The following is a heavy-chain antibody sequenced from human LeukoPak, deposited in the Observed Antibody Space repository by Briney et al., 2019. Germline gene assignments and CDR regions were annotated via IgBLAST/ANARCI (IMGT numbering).Heavy chain of an antibody. D-gene: IGHD1-26*01. CDR3: ARGPYGGTYYFDS. Sequence: GASVKVSCKTTGGSFTNYAITWVRQAPGQGLEWMGRIIPMRDITNYAQNLQDRVTNNADKSTITVYMEVNSLISEDMAVYFCARGPYGGTYYFDSCGQGALVTVSS. CDR1: GGSFTNYA. J-gene: IGHJ4*02. CDR2: IIPMRDIT. V-gene: IGHV1-69*04.